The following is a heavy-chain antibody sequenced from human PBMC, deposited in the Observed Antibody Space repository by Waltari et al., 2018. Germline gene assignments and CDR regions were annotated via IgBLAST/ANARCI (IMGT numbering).Heavy chain of an antibody. Sequence: QVQLQESGPGLVKPSQTLSLTCTVSGGSISSGSYYWSWIRQPAGKGLSWIWYFYTSGRTNSTPSLKSRVTISVDTSKNQFSLKLSSVTAADTAVYYCARGSSSWVEYFQHWGQGTLVTVSS. V-gene: IGHV4-61*09. CDR3: ARGSSSWVEYFQH. CDR1: GGSISSGSYY. J-gene: IGHJ1*01. CDR2: FYTSGRT. D-gene: IGHD6-13*01.